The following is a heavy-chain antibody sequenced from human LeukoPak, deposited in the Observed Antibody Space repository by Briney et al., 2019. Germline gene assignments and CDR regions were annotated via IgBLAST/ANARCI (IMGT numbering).Heavy chain of an antibody. CDR1: GFTFSSYS. V-gene: IGHV3-21*01. CDR3: ARDRIAVAGIPSFDY. CDR2: ISSSSSYI. J-gene: IGHJ4*02. Sequence: GGSLRLSCAASGFTFSSYSMNWVRQAPGKGLEWVSSISSSSSYIYYADSVKGRFTISRDNAKNSLYLQMNSLRAEDTAVYYCARDRIAVAGIPSFDYWGQGTLVTVSS. D-gene: IGHD6-19*01.